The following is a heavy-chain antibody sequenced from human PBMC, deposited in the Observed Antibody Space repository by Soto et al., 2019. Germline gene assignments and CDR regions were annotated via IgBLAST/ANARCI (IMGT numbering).Heavy chain of an antibody. CDR2: IYYSGST. CDR1: GGSISSGGYY. CDR3: ARAIRAKTSPYYFDY. Sequence: SETLSLTCTVSGGSISSGGYYWSWIRPHPGKGLEWIGYIYYSGSTNYNPSLKSRVTISVDTSKNQFSLKLSSVTAADTAVYYCARAIRAKTSPYYFDYWGQGTLVTVS. V-gene: IGHV4-61*08. J-gene: IGHJ4*02. D-gene: IGHD1-7*01.